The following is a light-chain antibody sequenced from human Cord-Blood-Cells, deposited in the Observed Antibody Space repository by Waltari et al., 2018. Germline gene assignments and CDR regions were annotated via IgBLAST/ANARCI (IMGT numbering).Light chain of an antibody. V-gene: IGKV3-20*01. CDR2: GAS. CDR3: QQYGSSPPYT. CDR1: QSVSSSY. Sequence: EIVLTQSPGTLSLSPGEIATLSCVASQSVSSSYLAWYQQKPGQATRLLIYGASSRATGIPDRFSGSGSGTDFTLTISRLEPEDFAVYYCQQYGSSPPYTFGQGTKLEIK. J-gene: IGKJ2*01.